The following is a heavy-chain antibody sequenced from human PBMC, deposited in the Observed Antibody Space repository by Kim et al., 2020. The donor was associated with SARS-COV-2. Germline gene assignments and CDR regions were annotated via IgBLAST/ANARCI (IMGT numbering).Heavy chain of an antibody. CDR1: GFTFSSYG. V-gene: IGHV3-33*01. CDR3: ARGENYDYGDYTWFDP. CDR2: IWYDGSNK. J-gene: IGHJ5*02. Sequence: GGSLRLSCAASGFTFSSYGMHWVRQAPGKGLEWVAVIWYDGSNKYYADSVKGRFTISRDNSKNTLYLQMNSLRAEDTAVYYCARGENYDYGDYTWFDPWGQGTRVTVSS. D-gene: IGHD4-17*01.